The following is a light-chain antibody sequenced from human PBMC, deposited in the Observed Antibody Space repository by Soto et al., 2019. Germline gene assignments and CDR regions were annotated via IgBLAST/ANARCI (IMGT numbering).Light chain of an antibody. Sequence: EIVLTQSPDTLSLSPGERATLSCRASQSVDSSYLAWYQQKPGQAPRLLIYGTSARATGVPDRFSGSGSGTGFTLTISRLEPEDFAVYYCQQYGASRWTFGQGTKVDIK. V-gene: IGKV3-20*01. J-gene: IGKJ1*01. CDR3: QQYGASRWT. CDR2: GTS. CDR1: QSVDSSY.